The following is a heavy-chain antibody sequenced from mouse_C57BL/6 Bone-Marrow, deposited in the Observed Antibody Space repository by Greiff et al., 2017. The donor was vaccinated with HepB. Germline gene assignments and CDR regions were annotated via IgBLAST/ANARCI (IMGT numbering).Heavy chain of an antibody. J-gene: IGHJ4*01. Sequence: EVKLVESGPGLVKPSQSLSLTCSVTGYSITSGYYWNWIRQFPGNKLEWMGYISYDGSNNYNPSLKNRISITRDTSKNQFFLKLNSVTTEDTATYYCARDYGSSYNYAMDYWGQGTSVTVSS. V-gene: IGHV3-6*01. CDR3: ARDYGSSYNYAMDY. CDR1: GYSITSGYY. D-gene: IGHD1-1*01. CDR2: ISYDGSN.